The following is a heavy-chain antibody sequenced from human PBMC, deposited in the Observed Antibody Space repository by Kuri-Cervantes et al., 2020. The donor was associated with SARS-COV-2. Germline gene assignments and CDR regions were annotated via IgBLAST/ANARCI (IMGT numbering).Heavy chain of an antibody. Sequence: ASVKVSCKVSGHTLTELPMHRVRQAPGKGLEWMGSFDPQSDEKIYAQKFEGRVTMTEDTSTDTACLELSSLRSEDTAVYYCARSTPFRRLVVISQGGAFDIWGQGTMVTVSS. D-gene: IGHD3-22*01. J-gene: IGHJ3*02. V-gene: IGHV1-24*01. CDR1: GHTLTELP. CDR2: FDPQSDEK. CDR3: ARSTPFRRLVVISQGGAFDI.